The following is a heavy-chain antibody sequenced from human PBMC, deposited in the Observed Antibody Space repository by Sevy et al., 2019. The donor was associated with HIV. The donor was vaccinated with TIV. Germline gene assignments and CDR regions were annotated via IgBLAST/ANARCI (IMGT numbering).Heavy chain of an antibody. D-gene: IGHD6-6*01. CDR2: ISGSGGST. CDR1: GLTFSSYA. Sequence: GGSLRLSCAASGLTFSSYAMSWVRQAPGKGLEWVSAISGSGGSTYYADSVKGRFTISRDNSKNTLYLQMNSLRAEDTAVYYCAKDPPREYSSSSEYYYYGMDVWGQGTTVTVSS. V-gene: IGHV3-23*01. J-gene: IGHJ6*02. CDR3: AKDPPREYSSSSEYYYYGMDV.